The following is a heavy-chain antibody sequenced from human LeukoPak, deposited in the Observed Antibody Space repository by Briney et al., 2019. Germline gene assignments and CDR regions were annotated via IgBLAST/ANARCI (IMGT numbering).Heavy chain of an antibody. V-gene: IGHV4-34*01. CDR2: ANHSGST. CDR1: GGSFSGNY. CDR3: ASDAYYYDSSGPRAFDI. D-gene: IGHD3-22*01. J-gene: IGHJ3*02. Sequence: SETLSLTCAVSGGSFSGNYWSWIRQPPGKGLEWIGEANHSGSTNYNPSLKSRVTMSIDTSKNQFSLNLKSVTAADTAVYYCASDAYYYDSSGPRAFDIWGQGTMVTVSS.